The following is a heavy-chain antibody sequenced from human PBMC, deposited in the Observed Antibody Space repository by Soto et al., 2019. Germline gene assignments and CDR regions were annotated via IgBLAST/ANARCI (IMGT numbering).Heavy chain of an antibody. V-gene: IGHV6-1*01. CDR3: ARDYDFWSAPDAFDI. Sequence: SQSLTVTCAISGDGVSSNSGGWKWIRQSPSRGLEWLGRTYYRSKRYNDYAVSVKSRITINPDTSKNEFSLQLNSVTPEDTAVYYCARDYDFWSAPDAFDIWGQGTMVTVSS. CDR2: TYYRSKRYN. CDR1: GDGVSSNSGG. J-gene: IGHJ3*02. D-gene: IGHD3-3*01.